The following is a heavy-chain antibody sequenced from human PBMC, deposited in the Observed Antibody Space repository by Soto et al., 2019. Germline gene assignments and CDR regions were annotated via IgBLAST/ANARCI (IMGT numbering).Heavy chain of an antibody. J-gene: IGHJ3*02. V-gene: IGHV3-33*01. D-gene: IGHD3-22*01. CDR1: GFTFSSYG. CDR3: ARDAGITMIVDGAFDI. CDR2: IWYDGSNK. Sequence: VGSLRLSCAASGFTFSSYGMHWVRQAPGKGLEWVAVIWYDGSNKYYADSVKGRFTISRDNSKNTLYLQMNSLRDEDTAVYYCARDAGITMIVDGAFDIWGQGTMVTVSS.